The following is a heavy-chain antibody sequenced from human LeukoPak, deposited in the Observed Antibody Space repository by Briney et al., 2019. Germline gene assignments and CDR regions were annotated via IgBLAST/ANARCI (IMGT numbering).Heavy chain of an antibody. CDR1: GYTSNNNY. CDR3: VRGTKKYGDYVRD. Sequence: GESLKSSCKASGYTSNNNYIAWVRRMSGKDLEWMGIIYPGDSDTRYNPSFQGHGTITADDYISTAYLQWSSVTATDSAMYYCVRGTKKYGDYVRDWGQGTLVTISS. J-gene: IGHJ4*02. D-gene: IGHD4-17*01. CDR2: IYPGDSDT. V-gene: IGHV5-51*01.